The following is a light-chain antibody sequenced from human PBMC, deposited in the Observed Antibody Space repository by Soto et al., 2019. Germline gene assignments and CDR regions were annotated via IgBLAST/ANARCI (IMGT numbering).Light chain of an antibody. Sequence: EIVMSQSPATLSVSPGEGATLSCRASQSVSSKIAWYQQKPGQAPRLLIYGASTRARGIPERFSGSGSGTEFTLTISSLQSEDFAVYYCQQYNNWPPYTFGQGTKLEIK. V-gene: IGKV3-15*01. CDR3: QQYNNWPPYT. CDR1: QSVSSK. CDR2: GAS. J-gene: IGKJ2*01.